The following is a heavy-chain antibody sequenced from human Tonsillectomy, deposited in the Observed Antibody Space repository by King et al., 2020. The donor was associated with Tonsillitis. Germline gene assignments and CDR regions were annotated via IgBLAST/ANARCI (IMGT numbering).Heavy chain of an antibody. CDR1: GGSFSGYY. CDR2: INHSGST. J-gene: IGHJ4*02. Sequence: HVQLQQWGAGLLKPSETLSLPCAVYGGSFSGYYWSWIRQPPGKGLEWIGEINHSGSTNYNPSLKSRVTISVDTSKNQFSLKLSSVTAADTAVYYCASTAYWGQGTLVTVSS. CDR3: ASTAY. V-gene: IGHV4-34*01.